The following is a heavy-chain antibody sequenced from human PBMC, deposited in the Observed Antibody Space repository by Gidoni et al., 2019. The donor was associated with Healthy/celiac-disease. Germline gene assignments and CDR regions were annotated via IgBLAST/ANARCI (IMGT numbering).Heavy chain of an antibody. V-gene: IGHV4-31*03. CDR2: IYYSGST. D-gene: IGHD5-18*01. Sequence: QVQLQESGPGLVKPSQTLSLTCTVPGGSISSGGYYWSWIRQHPGKGLEWIGYIYYSGSTYYNPSLKSRVTISVDTSKNQFSLKLSSVTAADTAVYYCARDRVDTAMVGMDYWGQGTLVTVSS. J-gene: IGHJ4*02. CDR1: GGSISSGGYY. CDR3: ARDRVDTAMVGMDY.